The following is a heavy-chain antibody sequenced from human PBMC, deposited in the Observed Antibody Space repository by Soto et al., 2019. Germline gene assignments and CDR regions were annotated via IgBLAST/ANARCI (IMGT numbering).Heavy chain of an antibody. D-gene: IGHD1-26*01. V-gene: IGHV4-59*01. CDR3: ARVYPSGSYYYYYGMDV. CDR2: IYYSGST. Sequence: PSETLSLTCTVSGGSMSSYYWSWIRQPPGKGLEWIGYIYYSGSTNYNPSLKSRVTISVDTSKNQFSLKLSSVTAADTAVYYCARVYPSGSYYYYYGMDVWGQGTTVTVSS. J-gene: IGHJ6*02. CDR1: GGSMSSYY.